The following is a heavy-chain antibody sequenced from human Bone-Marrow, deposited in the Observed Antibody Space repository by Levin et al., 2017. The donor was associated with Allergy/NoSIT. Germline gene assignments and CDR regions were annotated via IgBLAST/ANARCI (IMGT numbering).Heavy chain of an antibody. CDR1: GFTVGNNY. J-gene: IGHJ6*02. V-gene: IGHV3-53*01. Sequence: PSETLSLTCAASGFTVGNNYMNWVRQAPGKGLEWVSLIYSNGGTYYADSVKGRFTISRDSSKNTLYLQMNSLTVEDTAVYYCATNSDRGVWGQGTTVTVSS. CDR2: IYSNGGT. CDR3: ATNSDRGV.